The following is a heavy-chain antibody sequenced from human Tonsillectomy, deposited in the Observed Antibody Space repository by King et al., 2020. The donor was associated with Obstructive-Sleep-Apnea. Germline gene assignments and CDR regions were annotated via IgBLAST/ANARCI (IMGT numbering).Heavy chain of an antibody. Sequence: QVQLVESGAEVKKPGASVKVSCKASGYTFTAYFMHWVRQAPGQGLEWMGWINPDSGGTNYAQKFQGRVTMTRDTSINKAYMELRRVRSDDTAVFYCARDLSPPRTYYFDYWGQGTLVTVSS. V-gene: IGHV1-2*02. CDR1: GYTFTAYF. D-gene: IGHD1-14*01. CDR2: INPDSGGT. CDR3: ARDLSPPRTYYFDY. J-gene: IGHJ4*02.